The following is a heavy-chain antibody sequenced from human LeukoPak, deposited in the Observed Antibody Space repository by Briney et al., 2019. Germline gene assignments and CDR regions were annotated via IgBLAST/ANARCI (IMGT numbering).Heavy chain of an antibody. Sequence: GGSLRLSCAASGFTFSSYAMGWVRQAPGKGLEWVSSISSSGGSTFYADSVKGRFTVSRDNSKSTLYLQMNSLRAEDTAIYYCAKDGYTNSRVVYYFDYWGQRTLVTVSS. CDR2: ISSSGGST. CDR1: GFTFSSYA. V-gene: IGHV3-23*01. CDR3: AKDGYTNSRVVYYFDY. J-gene: IGHJ4*02. D-gene: IGHD5-12*01.